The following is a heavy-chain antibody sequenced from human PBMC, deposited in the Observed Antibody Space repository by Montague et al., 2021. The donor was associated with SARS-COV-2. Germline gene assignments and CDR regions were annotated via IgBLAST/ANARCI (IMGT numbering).Heavy chain of an antibody. CDR2: IYYSGTT. V-gene: IGHV4-39*02. Sequence: SETLSLTCTVSGGSISSSSYYWGWIRQPPGKGPEWIGSIYYSGTTFYNPSLRNRVTMSVDTSKNQFSLRPSSVTAADTAVFYCAREVAGDWYFDLWGRGTLVTVSS. CDR1: GGSISSSSYY. D-gene: IGHD1-1*01. CDR3: AREVAGDWYFDL. J-gene: IGHJ2*01.